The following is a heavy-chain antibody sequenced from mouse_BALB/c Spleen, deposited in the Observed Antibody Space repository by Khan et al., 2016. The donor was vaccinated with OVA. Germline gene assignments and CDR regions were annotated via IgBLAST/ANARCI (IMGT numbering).Heavy chain of an antibody. CDR3: ARDRFDY. Sequence: VQLQQSGAELAKPGASVKMSCKATGYNFTSYWMHWIKQRPGQGLEWIGYINPTSGYHDYNQKFKDKATLPADNSSSTSYMQLSSLTSDDSAVYYCARDRFDYWCQGTALRVSS. CDR2: INPTSGYH. V-gene: IGHV1-7*01. CDR1: GYNFTSYW. J-gene: IGHJ2*01.